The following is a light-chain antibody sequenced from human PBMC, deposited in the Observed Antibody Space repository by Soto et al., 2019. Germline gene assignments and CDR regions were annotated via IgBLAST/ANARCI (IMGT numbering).Light chain of an antibody. V-gene: IGLV1-40*01. CDR3: QSYDSSLSGLYV. Sequence: SVLTRPPSVSGAPGQRVTISCTGSSSNIGAGYDVHWYQQLPGTAPKLLIYGNSNRPSGVPDRFSGSKSGTSASLAITGLQAEDEADYYCQSYDSSLSGLYVFGTGTKATVL. CDR1: SSNIGAGYD. CDR2: GNS. J-gene: IGLJ1*01.